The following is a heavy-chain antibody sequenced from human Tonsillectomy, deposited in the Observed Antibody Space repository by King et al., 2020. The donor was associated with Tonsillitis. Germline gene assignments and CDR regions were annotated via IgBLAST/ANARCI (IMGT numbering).Heavy chain of an antibody. J-gene: IGHJ2*01. CDR1: GFTFSSYG. Sequence: HVQLVESGGGVVQPGRSLRLSCAASGFTFSSYGMHWVRQAPGKGLEWVAVIWYDGSYKYYADSVKGRITISRDNSKNTLYLQMHSLRVDDTAIYYCARARSYMAFGGFDLWGPGTLVTVSS. V-gene: IGHV3-33*08. D-gene: IGHD3-3*01. CDR3: ARARSYMAFGGFDL. CDR2: IWYDGSYK.